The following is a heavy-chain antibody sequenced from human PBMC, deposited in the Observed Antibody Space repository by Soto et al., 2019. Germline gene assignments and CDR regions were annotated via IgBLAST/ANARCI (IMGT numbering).Heavy chain of an antibody. D-gene: IGHD1-7*01. V-gene: IGHV3-23*01. CDR1: GFTFRSYG. CDR3: AGWNYDY. CDR2: ISQSAGGNT. J-gene: IGHJ4*02. Sequence: PVGSLRVSCAASGFTFRSYGMMWVRQAPGKGLEWVSAISQSAGGNTYYADSVKGRFTISRDDSKNTLYLQMDSLRPEDTAQYHCAGWNYDYWGQGTQVTVSS.